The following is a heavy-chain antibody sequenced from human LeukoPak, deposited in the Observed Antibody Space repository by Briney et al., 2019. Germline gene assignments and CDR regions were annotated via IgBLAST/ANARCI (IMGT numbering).Heavy chain of an antibody. CDR1: GGSISSYY. Sequence: PSETLSLTCTVSGGSISSYYWSWIRQPPGKGLEWIGYIYYSGSTNYNPSLKSRVTISVDTSKNQFSLKLSSVTAADTAVFYCARVSGSYDYFDYWGQGTLVTVSS. D-gene: IGHD1-26*01. J-gene: IGHJ4*02. CDR3: ARVSGSYDYFDY. CDR2: IYYSGST. V-gene: IGHV4-59*08.